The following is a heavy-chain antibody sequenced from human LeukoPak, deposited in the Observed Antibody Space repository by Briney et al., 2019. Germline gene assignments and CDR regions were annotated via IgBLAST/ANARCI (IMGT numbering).Heavy chain of an antibody. D-gene: IGHD3-16*02. CDR3: ARDPLDGYDYVWGSYRESALDI. CDR1: GGSISSSSYY. V-gene: IGHV4-39*07. J-gene: IGHJ3*02. CDR2: IYYSGST. Sequence: SETLSLTCTVSGGSISSSSYYWGWIRQPPGKGLEWIGSIYYSGSTYYNPSLKSRVTISVDTSKNQFSLKLSSVTAADTAVYYCARDPLDGYDYVWGSYRESALDIWGQGTMVTVSS.